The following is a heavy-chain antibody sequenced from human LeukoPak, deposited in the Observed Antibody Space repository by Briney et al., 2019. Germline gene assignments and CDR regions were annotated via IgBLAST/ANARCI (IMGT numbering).Heavy chain of an antibody. D-gene: IGHD3/OR15-3a*01. CDR1: GFTHSDYY. CDR2: SSSSGSTI. J-gene: IGHJ4*02. V-gene: IGHV3-11*01. Sequence: GGSLRLSCAASGFTHSDYYMSWIRQAPGKGLEWVSYSSSSGSTIYYADSVKGRFAISRDNAKDSLYLQMNSLRAEDTAVYYCARRRDFIDYWGQGTLVTVSS. CDR3: ARRRDFIDY.